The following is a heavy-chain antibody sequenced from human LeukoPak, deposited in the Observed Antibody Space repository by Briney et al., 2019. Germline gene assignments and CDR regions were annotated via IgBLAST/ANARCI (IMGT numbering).Heavy chain of an antibody. V-gene: IGHV3-7*01. D-gene: IGHD2-15*01. J-gene: IGHJ4*02. CDR1: GFTFSSNW. CDR2: IKQDGSEK. CDR3: ARTRYCSGGSCYFFDY. Sequence: PGGSLRLSCAASGFTFSSNWMSWVRQAPGKGLEWVANIKQDGSEKYYVDSVKGRFTISRDNAKNSLYLQMNSLRAEDTAVYYCARTRYCSGGSCYFFDYWGQGTLVTVSS.